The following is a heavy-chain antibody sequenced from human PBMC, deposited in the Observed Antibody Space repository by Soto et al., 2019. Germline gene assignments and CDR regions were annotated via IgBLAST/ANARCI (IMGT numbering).Heavy chain of an antibody. CDR2: ISYDGSNK. Sequence: GGSLRLSCAASGFTFSSYAMHWVRQAPGKGLEWVAVISYDGSNKYYADSVKGRFTISRDNSKNTLHLQMNSLRAEDTAVYYCARPQAGGGNSGDRYFDYWGQGTLVTVS. CDR3: ARPQAGGGNSGDRYFDY. D-gene: IGHD2-21*02. CDR1: GFTFSSYA. J-gene: IGHJ4*02. V-gene: IGHV3-30-3*01.